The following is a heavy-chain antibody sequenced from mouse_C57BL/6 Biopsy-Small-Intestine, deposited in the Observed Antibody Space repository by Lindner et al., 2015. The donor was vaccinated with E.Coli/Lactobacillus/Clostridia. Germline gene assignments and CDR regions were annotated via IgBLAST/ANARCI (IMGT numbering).Heavy chain of an antibody. Sequence: VQLQESGPDLVKPGASVKISCRASGYAFSNSWMNWMIQRPGKGLEWIGRIYPGDGNTNYNGKFKGRATLTADKSSNTAYMELNSLTSEDSAVYFCARNLYYGNSYWYFDVWGTGTTVTVSS. CDR1: GYAFSNSW. CDR2: IYPGDGNT. V-gene: IGHV1-82*01. J-gene: IGHJ1*03. D-gene: IGHD1-1*01. CDR3: ARNLYYGNSYWYFDV.